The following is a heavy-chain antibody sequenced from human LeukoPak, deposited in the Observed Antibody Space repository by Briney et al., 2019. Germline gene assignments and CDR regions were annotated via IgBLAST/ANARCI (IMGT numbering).Heavy chain of an antibody. J-gene: IGHJ6*02. Sequence: PGGSLRLSCAASGFTFSSYWMSWVRQAPGKGLEWVANIKQDGSEKYYVDSVKGRFTISRDNAKNSLYLQMNSLRAEDTAVYYCARVGSYFDWLFYYYGMDVWGQGTTVTVSS. V-gene: IGHV3-7*04. D-gene: IGHD3-9*01. CDR1: GFTFSSYW. CDR2: IKQDGSEK. CDR3: ARVGSYFDWLFYYYGMDV.